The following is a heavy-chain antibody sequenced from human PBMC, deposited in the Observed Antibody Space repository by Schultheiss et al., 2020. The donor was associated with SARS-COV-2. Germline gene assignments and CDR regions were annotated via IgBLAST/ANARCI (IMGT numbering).Heavy chain of an antibody. CDR1: GFTFSDYY. V-gene: IGHV4-34*08. D-gene: IGHD2-2*01. CDR2: IYHSGST. CDR3: AGNVVVPAETAGMDV. J-gene: IGHJ6*02. Sequence: GSLRLSCAASGFTFSDYYMSWIRQAPGKGLEWIGEIYHSGSTNYNPSLRSRVAISVDKSKNQFSLKLSSVTAADTAVYYCAGNVVVPAETAGMDVWGQGTTVTVSS.